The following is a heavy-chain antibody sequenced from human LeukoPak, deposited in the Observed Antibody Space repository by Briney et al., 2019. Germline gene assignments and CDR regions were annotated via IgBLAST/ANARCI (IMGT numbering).Heavy chain of an antibody. J-gene: IGHJ4*02. CDR2: IWCDGSNK. Sequence: GGSLRLSCAASGFTFSSYGMHWVRQAPGKGLEWVAVIWCDGSNKYYADSVKGRFTISRDNSKNTLYLQMNSLRAEDTAVYYCAKVLRGYSYGQGPFDYWGQGTLVTVSS. CDR3: AKVLRGYSYGQGPFDY. D-gene: IGHD5-18*01. CDR1: GFTFSSYG. V-gene: IGHV3-33*06.